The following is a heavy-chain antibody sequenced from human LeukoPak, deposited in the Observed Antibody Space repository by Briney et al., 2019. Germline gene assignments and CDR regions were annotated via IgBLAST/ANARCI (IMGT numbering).Heavy chain of an antibody. CDR1: GGSISSSSYY. Sequence: SETLSLTCSVSGGSISSSSYYWGWIRQPPGKGLEWIRSIYYSGSTHYNPSLKSRVTISVDTSKNQFSLKLSSVTAADTAVYYCARRYYDSSGYYVLPFDYWGQGTLVTVSS. CDR2: IYYSGST. D-gene: IGHD3-22*01. J-gene: IGHJ4*02. V-gene: IGHV4-39*01. CDR3: ARRYYDSSGYYVLPFDY.